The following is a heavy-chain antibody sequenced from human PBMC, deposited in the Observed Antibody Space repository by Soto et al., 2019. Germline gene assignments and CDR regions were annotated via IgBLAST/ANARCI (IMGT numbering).Heavy chain of an antibody. CDR3: AKGGREVAGMLHTHFDS. CDR2: ISGDKT. V-gene: IGHV3-23*01. J-gene: IGHJ4*02. D-gene: IGHD6-19*01. CDR1: GFTFINYA. Sequence: EVQLLESGGGLVQPGGSLRLSCAASGFTFINYAMNWVRQAPGKGLEWVSTISGDKTYYADSVKGRFTISRHSSNNTVYLQMNSLRAEDTAVYYCAKGGREVAGMLHTHFDSWCQGALVTVSS.